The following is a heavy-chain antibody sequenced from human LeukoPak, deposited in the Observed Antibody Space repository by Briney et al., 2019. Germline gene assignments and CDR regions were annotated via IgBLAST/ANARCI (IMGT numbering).Heavy chain of an antibody. D-gene: IGHD4-11*01. CDR3: ARHIGAYSNYRGDYYYYYYMDV. Sequence: GESLKISCKGSGYSFTSYWIGWVRQMPGKGLEWMGIIYPGDSDTRYSPSFQGQVTISADKSISTAYLQWSSLKASDTAMYYCARHIGAYSNYRGDYYYYYYMDVWGKGTTVTVSS. CDR2: IYPGDSDT. V-gene: IGHV5-51*01. CDR1: GYSFTSYW. J-gene: IGHJ6*03.